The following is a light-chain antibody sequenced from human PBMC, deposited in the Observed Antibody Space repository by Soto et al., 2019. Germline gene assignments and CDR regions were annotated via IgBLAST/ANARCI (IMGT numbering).Light chain of an antibody. CDR1: NIGSKS. J-gene: IGLJ2*01. CDR2: YNT. V-gene: IGLV3-21*04. CDR3: QVWDTNSDHVV. Sequence: SYELTQPPSVSVAPGKTASITCVGNNIGSKSVHWYQQKPGQAPVLVIFYNTDRPSGIPERFSGSNSENTATLTISRVEAGDEADYYCQVWDTNSDHVVFGGGTKLTVL.